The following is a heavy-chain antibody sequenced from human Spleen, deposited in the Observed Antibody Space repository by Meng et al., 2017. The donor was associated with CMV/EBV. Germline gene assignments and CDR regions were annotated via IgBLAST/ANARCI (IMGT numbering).Heavy chain of an antibody. Sequence: WVRQAPGKGLEWVGSIYYSGSTYYNPSLKSQVTMSVDTAKNQFSLKLNSVTAADTAVYYCARVFCSGGSCHGFDYWGQGTLVTVSS. J-gene: IGHJ4*02. V-gene: IGHV4-39*07. D-gene: IGHD2-15*01. CDR2: IYYSGST. CDR3: ARVFCSGGSCHGFDY.